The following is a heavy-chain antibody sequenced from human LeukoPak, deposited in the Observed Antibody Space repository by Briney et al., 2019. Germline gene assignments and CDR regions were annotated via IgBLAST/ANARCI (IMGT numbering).Heavy chain of an antibody. CDR2: ISAYNGNT. CDR1: GYTFTSYG. V-gene: IGHV1-18*01. CDR3: ARDDLAAAAGTIDP. D-gene: IGHD6-13*01. Sequence: ASVKVSCKASGYTFTSYGISWVRRAPGQGFEWMGWISAYNGNTNYAQKLQGRVTMTTDTSTSTAYMELRSLRSDDTAVYYCARDDLAAAAGTIDPWGQGTLVTVSS. J-gene: IGHJ5*02.